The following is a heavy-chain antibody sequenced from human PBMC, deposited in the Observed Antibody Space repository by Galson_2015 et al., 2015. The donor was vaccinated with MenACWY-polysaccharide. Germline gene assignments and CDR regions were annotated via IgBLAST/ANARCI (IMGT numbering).Heavy chain of an antibody. CDR1: GDSIRGHY. D-gene: IGHD3-16*01. CDR2: IHSTGST. CDR3: AKFSAYSGTYAHYLDY. Sequence: CTVSGDSIRGHYWSWIRQPPGQGLEWIAYIHSTGSTNYSPSLKSRVTISVDTSKNQFYLNLNSLTAADTAVYYCAKFSAYSGTYAHYLDYWGQGTLVTVSS. J-gene: IGHJ4*02. V-gene: IGHV4-59*11.